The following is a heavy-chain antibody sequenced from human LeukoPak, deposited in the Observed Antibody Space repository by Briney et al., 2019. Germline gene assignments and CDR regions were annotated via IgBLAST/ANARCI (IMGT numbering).Heavy chain of an antibody. V-gene: IGHV4-59*01. Sequence: SETLSLTCTVSGGSISSYYWSWIRQPPGKGLEWIGYISHSGGTNYNPSLKSRVTISVDTSKNQFSLKLTSVTAADTAVYYCAREGSAWLDYWGQGTLVTVSS. CDR3: AREGSAWLDY. CDR2: ISHSGGT. J-gene: IGHJ4*02. CDR1: GGSISSYY.